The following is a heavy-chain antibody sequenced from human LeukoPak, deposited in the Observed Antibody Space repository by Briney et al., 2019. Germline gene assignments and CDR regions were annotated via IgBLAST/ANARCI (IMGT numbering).Heavy chain of an antibody. J-gene: IGHJ4*02. D-gene: IGHD2-2*01. CDR1: GFTFSSYS. V-gene: IGHV3-21*01. Sequence: GGSLRLSCAASGFTFSSYSMNWVRQAPGKGLEWVSSISSSSSYIYYADSVKGRFTISRDNAKNSLYLQMNSLRAEDTAVYYCAREEVVPAAPYFDYWGQGTLVTVSS. CDR2: ISSSSSYI. CDR3: AREEVVPAAPYFDY.